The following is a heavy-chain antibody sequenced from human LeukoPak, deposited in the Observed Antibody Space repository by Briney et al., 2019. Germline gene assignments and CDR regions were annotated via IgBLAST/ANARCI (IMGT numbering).Heavy chain of an antibody. CDR1: GFTFSSYW. CDR2: IKQDGSEK. Sequence: GGALRLSCAASGFTFSSYWMSWVRQAPGKGLEWVVNIKQDGSEKYYVDSVKGRFTISRDNAKNSLYLQMNSLRAEDTAVYYCARDRDSRNYFDYWGQGTLVTVSS. J-gene: IGHJ4*02. CDR3: ARDRDSRNYFDY. V-gene: IGHV3-7*01. D-gene: IGHD2-15*01.